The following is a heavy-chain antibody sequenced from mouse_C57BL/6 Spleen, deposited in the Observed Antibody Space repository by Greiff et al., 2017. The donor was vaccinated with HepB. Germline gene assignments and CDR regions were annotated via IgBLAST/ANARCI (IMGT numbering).Heavy chain of an antibody. CDR3: ARDGRYWYFDV. CDR1: GYTFTSYW. CDR2: IHPNSGST. J-gene: IGHJ1*03. V-gene: IGHV1-64*01. Sequence: VQLQQSGAELVKPGASVKLSCKASGYTFTSYWMHWVKQRPGQGLEWIGMIHPNSGSTNYNEKFKSKATLTVDKSSSTAYMQLSSLTSEDSAVYYGARDGRYWYFDVWGTGTTVTVSS. D-gene: IGHD2-3*01.